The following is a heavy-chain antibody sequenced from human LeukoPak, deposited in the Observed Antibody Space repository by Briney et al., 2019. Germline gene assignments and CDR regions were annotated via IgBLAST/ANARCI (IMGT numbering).Heavy chain of an antibody. CDR2: ISGSGGST. CDR1: GFTFSSYA. D-gene: IGHD6-13*01. CDR3: VRFPGVAISGADWFDP. Sequence: GSLRLSCAASGFTFSSYAMSWVRQAPGKGLEWVSAISGSGGSTYFADSVKGRFTISRDNSKNTLYLQMNSLRAEHSAVYYCVRFPGVAISGADWFDPWGQGTLVTVSS. V-gene: IGHV3-23*01. J-gene: IGHJ5*02.